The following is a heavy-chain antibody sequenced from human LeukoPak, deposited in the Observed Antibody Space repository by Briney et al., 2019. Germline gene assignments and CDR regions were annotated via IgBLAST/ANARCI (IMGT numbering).Heavy chain of an antibody. CDR3: AKDGSGSYLDY. Sequence: GGSLRLSCAASGFTFSNYGMHWVRQAPGKGLEWVAVIWYDGSNKYYADSVKGRFTISRDNSKNTLYLQMSSLRAEDTAVYYCAKDGSGSYLDYWGQGTLVTVSS. J-gene: IGHJ4*02. CDR2: IWYDGSNK. D-gene: IGHD3-10*01. CDR1: GFTFSNYG. V-gene: IGHV3-33*06.